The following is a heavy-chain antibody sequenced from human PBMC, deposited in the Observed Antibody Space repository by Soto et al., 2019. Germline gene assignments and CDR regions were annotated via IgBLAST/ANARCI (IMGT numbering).Heavy chain of an antibody. D-gene: IGHD3-16*01. CDR2: IVVGSGNT. CDR3: AGDKGDSHDHGKY. CDR1: GFTFTTST. J-gene: IGHJ4*02. Sequence: GASVKVSCTASGFTFTTSTVQWWRQARGQRLEWIGWIVVGSGNTNYAQKFQERVTITRDMSTTTAYMELSTLRPEDPAVYYCAGDKGDSHDHGKYWRQGTLVTASS. V-gene: IGHV1-58*01.